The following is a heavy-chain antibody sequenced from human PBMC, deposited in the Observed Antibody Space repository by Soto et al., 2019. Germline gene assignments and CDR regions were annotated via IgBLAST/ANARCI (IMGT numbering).Heavy chain of an antibody. CDR1: GYTFTSYG. Sequence: GASVKVSCKASGYTFTSYGISWVRQAPGQGLEWMGWIGAHNSNTNYAQKLQGRVTMTTDTSTRTAYMEVRSLRSDDTAVYYCARDLEDYYGSGSYYKYFNYGMDVWGQGTTVTVSS. J-gene: IGHJ6*02. V-gene: IGHV1-18*01. CDR3: ARDLEDYYGSGSYYKYFNYGMDV. CDR2: IGAHNSNT. D-gene: IGHD3-10*01.